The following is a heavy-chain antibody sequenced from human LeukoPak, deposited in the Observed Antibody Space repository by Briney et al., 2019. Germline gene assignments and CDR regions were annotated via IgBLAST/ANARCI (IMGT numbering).Heavy chain of an antibody. D-gene: IGHD4-17*01. J-gene: IGHJ4*02. CDR2: IYLRGNT. Sequence: SGTLSLTCAVSGGSISSSNWWTWVRQPPGKGLEWVGEIYLRGNTNYNPSLESRATISVDESKTQLSLRLESVTAADTAVYYCARGTITTVTDSWGPGTLVTVSS. V-gene: IGHV4-4*02. CDR3: ARGTITTVTDS. CDR1: GGSISSSNW.